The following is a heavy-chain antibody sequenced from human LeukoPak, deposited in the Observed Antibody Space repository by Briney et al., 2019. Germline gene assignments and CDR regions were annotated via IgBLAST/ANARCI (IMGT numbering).Heavy chain of an antibody. CDR1: GFTFSSYW. CDR3: ARDVEGGTFDI. D-gene: IGHD3-16*01. CDR2: VNPDGSGT. Sequence: GGSLRLSCAASGFTFSSYWMHWVRQAPGKGLVWVSRVNPDGSGTDYADSVKGRFTISRDNAKNSLFLEMSSLRADDTAVYFCARDVEGGTFDIWGQGTTVTVSS. J-gene: IGHJ3*02. V-gene: IGHV3-74*01.